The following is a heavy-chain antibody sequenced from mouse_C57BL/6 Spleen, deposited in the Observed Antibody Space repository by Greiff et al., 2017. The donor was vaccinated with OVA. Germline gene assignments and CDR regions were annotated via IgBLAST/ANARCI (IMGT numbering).Heavy chain of an antibody. CDR2: IRLKSDNYAT. CDR3: TAYYSNFYFDY. J-gene: IGHJ2*01. V-gene: IGHV6-3*01. Sequence: DVMLVESGGGLVQPGGSMKLSCVASGFTFSNYWMNWVRQSPEKGLEWVAQIRLKSDNYATHYAESVKGRFTISRDDSKSSVYLQMNNLRAEDTGIYYCTAYYSNFYFDYWGQGTTLTVSS. CDR1: GFTFSNYW. D-gene: IGHD2-5*01.